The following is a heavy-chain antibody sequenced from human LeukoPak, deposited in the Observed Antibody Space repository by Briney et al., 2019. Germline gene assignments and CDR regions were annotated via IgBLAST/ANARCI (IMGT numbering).Heavy chain of an antibody. CDR3: ARVGSGYSGYELVDY. V-gene: IGHV1-69*06. Sequence: ASVKVSCKASGGTFSSYAFSWVRQAPGQGLEWMGGIIPIFGTANYAQKIQGRVTITADKSTSTAYMELSSLRSEDTAVYYCARVGSGYSGYELVDYWGQGTLVTVSS. CDR1: GGTFSSYA. D-gene: IGHD5-12*01. J-gene: IGHJ4*02. CDR2: IIPIFGTA.